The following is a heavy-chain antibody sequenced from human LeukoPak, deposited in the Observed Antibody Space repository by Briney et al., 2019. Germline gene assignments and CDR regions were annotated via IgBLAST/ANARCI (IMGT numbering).Heavy chain of an antibody. Sequence: PSETLSLTCTVSGGSISSYYWSWIRQPPGKGLEWIGYIYYSGSTNYNPSLKSRVTISVDTSKNQFSLKLSSVTAADTAVYYCARDLLVRGATTYYYYGMDVWGQGTTVTVSS. J-gene: IGHJ6*02. CDR2: IYYSGST. CDR1: GGSISSYY. D-gene: IGHD3-10*01. CDR3: ARDLLVRGATTYYYYGMDV. V-gene: IGHV4-59*01.